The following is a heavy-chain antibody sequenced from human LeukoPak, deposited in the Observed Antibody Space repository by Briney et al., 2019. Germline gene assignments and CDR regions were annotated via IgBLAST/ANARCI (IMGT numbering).Heavy chain of an antibody. V-gene: IGHV3-74*01. CDR1: GFTFSSYW. Sequence: PGGSLRLSCAASGFTFSSYWMHWVRQAPGKGLEWVSRINTDGSTTDNTNYAGSVKGRFTISRDNAKNTLYLQMNSLRAEDTAVYYCARAYCSSTSCYDPEGYDAFDIWGQGTMVTVSS. J-gene: IGHJ3*02. D-gene: IGHD2-2*01. CDR2: INTDGSTTDNT. CDR3: ARAYCSSTSCYDPEGYDAFDI.